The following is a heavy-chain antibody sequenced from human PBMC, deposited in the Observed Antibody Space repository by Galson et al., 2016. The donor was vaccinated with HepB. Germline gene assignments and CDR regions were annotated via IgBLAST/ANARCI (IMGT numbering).Heavy chain of an antibody. CDR1: GFTFSSYA. D-gene: IGHD3-16*01. Sequence: SLRLSCAASGFTFSSYAMTWVRQAPGKGLEWVSLSSDSGSTTYYADSVKDRFTISRDNPKNTLYLQVNSLRAEDTAVYYCAKMGTRVITTYYFDYWGQGTLVTVSS. J-gene: IGHJ4*02. V-gene: IGHV3-23*01. CDR2: SSDSGSTT. CDR3: AKMGTRVITTYYFDY.